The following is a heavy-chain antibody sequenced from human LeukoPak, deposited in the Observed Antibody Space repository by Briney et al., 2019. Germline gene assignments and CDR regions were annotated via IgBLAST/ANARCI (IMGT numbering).Heavy chain of an antibody. V-gene: IGHV3-74*01. CDR3: ARAGAYHFDN. CDR1: RLTFTDYS. CDR2: INTDTRGT. J-gene: IGHJ4*02. D-gene: IGHD3-16*01. Sequence: GGSLRLSCAASRLTFTDYSMHSVRQAPGKGLVWVSIINTDTRGTYYADSVKGRFTISRDNAKNTLYLQMNSLRAEDTAVYYCARAGAYHFDNWGQGTLVTVSS.